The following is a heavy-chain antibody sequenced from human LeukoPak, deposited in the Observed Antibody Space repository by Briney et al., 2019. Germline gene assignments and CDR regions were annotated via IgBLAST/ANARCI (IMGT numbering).Heavy chain of an antibody. CDR3: ATNQLVRYDLPSANWFDP. Sequence: SVXXSXXASGGTFSSYXIXXVRQXPGQGLXXTXXIIPIFGTANYAQKFQGRVTITTDESTSTAYMELSSLRSEDTAVYYCATNQLVRYDLPSANWFDPWGQGTLVTVSS. J-gene: IGHJ5*02. V-gene: IGHV1-69*05. CDR1: GGTFSSYX. D-gene: IGHD3-3*01. CDR2: IIPIFGTA.